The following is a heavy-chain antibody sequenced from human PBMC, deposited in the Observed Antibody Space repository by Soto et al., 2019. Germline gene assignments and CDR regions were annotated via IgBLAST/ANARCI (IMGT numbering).Heavy chain of an antibody. CDR3: ARIAEYSSSWYWGYYYYGMDV. CDR1: GFTFSSYW. V-gene: IGHV3-7*01. Sequence: EVQLVESGGGLVQPGGSLRLSCAASGFTFSSYWMSWVRQAPGKGLEWVANIKQDGSEKYYVDSVKGRFTISRDNAKNSLYLQMNSLRAEDTAVYYCARIAEYSSSWYWGYYYYGMDVGGQGTTVTVSS. CDR2: IKQDGSEK. D-gene: IGHD6-13*01. J-gene: IGHJ6*02.